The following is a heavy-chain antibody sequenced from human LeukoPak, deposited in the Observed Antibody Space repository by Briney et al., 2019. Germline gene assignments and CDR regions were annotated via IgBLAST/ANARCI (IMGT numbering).Heavy chain of an antibody. J-gene: IGHJ4*02. CDR2: IISKTDGGIT. V-gene: IGHV3-15*01. D-gene: IGHD3-10*01. Sequence: GXXLXLSCAASGFVFSYAWMNWVRQAPGKGLEWVGRIISKTDGGITDYAAPVRGRFTISRDDSKNTLYLEMNNLKPEDTAVYYCTTLRSLDYWGQGTLVTVSS. CDR3: TTLRSLDY. CDR1: GFVFSYAW.